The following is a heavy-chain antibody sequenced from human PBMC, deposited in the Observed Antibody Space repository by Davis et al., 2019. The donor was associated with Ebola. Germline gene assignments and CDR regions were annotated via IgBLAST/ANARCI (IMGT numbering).Heavy chain of an antibody. CDR3: ARDPMTVAGNYYYNGMDV. D-gene: IGHD6-19*01. J-gene: IGHJ6*02. CDR1: GFTFSSYS. Sequence: GESLKISCAASGFTFSSYSMNWVRQAPGKGLEWVSYISSSSSTIYYADSVKGRFTISRDNAKNSLYLQMNSLRAEDTAVYYCARDPMTVAGNYYYNGMDVWGQGTTVTVS. CDR2: ISSSSSTI. V-gene: IGHV3-48*01.